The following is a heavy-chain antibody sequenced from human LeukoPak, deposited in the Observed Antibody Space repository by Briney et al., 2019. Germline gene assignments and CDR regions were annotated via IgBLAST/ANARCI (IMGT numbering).Heavy chain of an antibody. CDR3: AKVTWAYYDSSGYYSVPDY. D-gene: IGHD3-22*01. J-gene: IGHJ4*02. CDR2: ISGSGGST. V-gene: IGHV3-23*01. CDR1: GFTFSSYA. Sequence: GGSLRLSCAASGFTFSSYAMSWVRQAPGKGLEWVSAISGSGGSTYYAGSVKGRFTISRDNSKNTLYLQMNSLRAEDTAVYYCAKVTWAYYDSSGYYSVPDYWGQGTLVTVSS.